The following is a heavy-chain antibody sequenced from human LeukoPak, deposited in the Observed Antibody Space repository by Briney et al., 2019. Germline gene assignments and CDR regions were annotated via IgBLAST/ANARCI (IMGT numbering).Heavy chain of an antibody. J-gene: IGHJ4*02. Sequence: GESLKISCKGSGYSFSSYWIGWVRQMPDKGLEWMGIIHPVDSDTRYSPSFQGQVTISADRSISTAYLQWRSLKASDTAMYYCARRVKAAAGPFDYWGQGTLVTVSS. V-gene: IGHV5-51*01. CDR2: IHPVDSDT. CDR1: GYSFSSYW. D-gene: IGHD6-13*01. CDR3: ARRVKAAAGPFDY.